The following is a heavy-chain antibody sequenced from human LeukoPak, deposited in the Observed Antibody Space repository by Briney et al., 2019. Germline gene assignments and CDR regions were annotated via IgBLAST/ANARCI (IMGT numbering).Heavy chain of an antibody. V-gene: IGHV3-30*02. J-gene: IGHJ4*02. CDR2: IRSDGSDK. Sequence: GGSLRLSCAASGFIFSTYGMHWVRQAPGKGLEWVAFIRSDGSDKSYAGSVMGRFTISRDNSRNTLHLQMNTLRAEDTAVYYCEKHDSSSDYWGQGTLVTVSS. CDR1: GFIFSTYG. D-gene: IGHD3-22*01. CDR3: EKHDSSSDY.